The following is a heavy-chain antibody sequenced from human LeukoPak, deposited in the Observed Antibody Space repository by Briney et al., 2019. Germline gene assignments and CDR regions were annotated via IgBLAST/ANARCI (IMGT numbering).Heavy chain of an antibody. CDR1: GGSISSSNW. D-gene: IGHD3-10*01. J-gene: IGHJ4*02. Sequence: PSGTLSLTCAVSGGSISSSNWWSWVRQPPGKGLEWIGEIYHSGSTNYNPSLKSRVTISVDKSKNQFSLKLSSVTAADTAVYYCARDPYYFGSGSYVYFDFWGQGPLVTVSS. CDR2: IYHSGST. V-gene: IGHV4-4*02. CDR3: ARDPYYFGSGSYVYFDF.